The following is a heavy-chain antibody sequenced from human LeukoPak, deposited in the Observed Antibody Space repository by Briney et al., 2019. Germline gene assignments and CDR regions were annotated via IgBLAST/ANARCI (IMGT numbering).Heavy chain of an antibody. V-gene: IGHV1-18*04. Sequence: ASVKVSCKASGYTFTSYYMHWLRQAPGQGLEWMGWISAYNGNTNYAQKLQGRVTMTTDTSTSTAYMELRSLRSDDTAVYFCTRLHNSVGPAWFDPWGQGTLVTVSS. D-gene: IGHD6-19*01. CDR3: TRLHNSVGPAWFDP. CDR2: ISAYNGNT. CDR1: GYTFTSYY. J-gene: IGHJ5*02.